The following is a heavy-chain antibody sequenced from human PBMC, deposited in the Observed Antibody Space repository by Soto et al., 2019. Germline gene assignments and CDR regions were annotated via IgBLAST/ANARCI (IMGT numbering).Heavy chain of an antibody. CDR3: AKDSRSLTRITIFGVDYMDV. V-gene: IGHV3-23*01. CDR2: ISDSGGST. D-gene: IGHD3-3*01. CDR1: GLTFNSYA. J-gene: IGHJ6*03. Sequence: EVQLLESGGGLVQPGGSLRLSCAASGLTFNSYAMSWVRQAPGKGLEWVAAISDSGGSTYYADSVKGRFTISRDNSQNTLYLQMISLRLEDTAVYYCAKDSRSLTRITIFGVDYMDVWGKGTTVTVSS.